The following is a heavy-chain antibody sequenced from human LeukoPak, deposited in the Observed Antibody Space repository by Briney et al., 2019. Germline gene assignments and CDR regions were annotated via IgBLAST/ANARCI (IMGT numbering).Heavy chain of an antibody. CDR2: INPNSGGT. V-gene: IGHV1-2*02. CDR1: GYTFTGYY. J-gene: IGHJ4*02. Sequence: ASVTVSCKASGYTFTGYYMHWVRQAPGQGVGWMGWINPNSGGTNYAQTVQGRVTMTSDTSISTAYMELSRLRSDDTAVYYCAREVKGYGSGSYDYWGQGTLVTVSS. D-gene: IGHD3-10*01. CDR3: AREVKGYGSGSYDY.